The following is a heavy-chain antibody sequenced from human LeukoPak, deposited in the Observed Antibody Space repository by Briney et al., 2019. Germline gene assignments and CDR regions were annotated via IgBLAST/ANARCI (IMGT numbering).Heavy chain of an antibody. J-gene: IGHJ4*02. CDR1: GFTFDDFA. D-gene: IGHD2-15*01. Sequence: PGRSLRLSCAASGFTFDDFAMHWVRQAPGKGLEWVSGISWNSGSIGYAVSVKGRFTISRDNAKNSLYLQMNSLRAEDTALYYCASYCSGGSCYGSGDYWGQGTLVTVSS. CDR2: ISWNSGSI. V-gene: IGHV3-9*01. CDR3: ASYCSGGSCYGSGDY.